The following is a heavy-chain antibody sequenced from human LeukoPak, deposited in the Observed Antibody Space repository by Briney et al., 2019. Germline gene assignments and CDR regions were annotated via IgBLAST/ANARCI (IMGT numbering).Heavy chain of an antibody. V-gene: IGHV5-51*01. CDR1: GYIFTSYW. D-gene: IGHD3-16*01. J-gene: IGHJ4*02. CDR2: IYPGDSDT. CDR3: ARGMYYFDY. Sequence: GASLKISCQGSGYIFTSYWIGWVCQLPGKGLEWMGIIYPGDSDTRYSPSFQGQVTISADKSISTAYLQWSSLKASDTAMYYCARGMYYFDYWGQGTLVTVSS.